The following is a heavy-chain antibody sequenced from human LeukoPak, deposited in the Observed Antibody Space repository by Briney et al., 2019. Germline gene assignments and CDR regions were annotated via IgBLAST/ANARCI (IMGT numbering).Heavy chain of an antibody. D-gene: IGHD3-10*02. CDR1: GGSISSHY. CDR2: IYYSGST. CDR3: ARVCSGGNWFDP. Sequence: SETLSLTCTVSGGSISSHYWSWIRQPPGKGLEWIGYIYYSGSTNYNPSLKSRVTISVDTSKNQFSLKLSSVTAADTAVYYCARVCSGGNWFDPWGQGTLVTVSP. J-gene: IGHJ5*02. V-gene: IGHV4-59*11.